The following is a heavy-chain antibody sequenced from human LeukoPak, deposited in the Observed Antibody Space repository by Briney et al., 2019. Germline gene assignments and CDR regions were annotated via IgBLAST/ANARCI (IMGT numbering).Heavy chain of an antibody. V-gene: IGHV4-34*01. Sequence: ASETLSLTCAVYGGSFSGYYWSWIRQPPGKGLEWIGEINHSGSTNYNPSLKSRVTMSIDTSKNQFSLKLTSVTAADTAVYYCARGSSSWLIRFDYWGQGILVTVSS. CDR2: INHSGST. D-gene: IGHD6-13*01. CDR1: GGSFSGYY. CDR3: ARGSSSWLIRFDY. J-gene: IGHJ4*02.